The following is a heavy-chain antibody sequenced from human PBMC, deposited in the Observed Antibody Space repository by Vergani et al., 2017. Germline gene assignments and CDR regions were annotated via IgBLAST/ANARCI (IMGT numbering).Heavy chain of an antibody. CDR3: AREGIMGGMDV. J-gene: IGHJ6*02. Sequence: QVQLVQSGAEVKKPGSSVKVSCKASGYTFTSYAMHWVRQAPGQRLEWMGWINAGNGNTKYSQKFQGRVTITRDTAPSTAYMELSSLRSEETAVYYCAREGIMGGMDVWGQGTTVTVSS. CDR1: GYTFTSYA. V-gene: IGHV1-3*01. D-gene: IGHD3-16*01. CDR2: INAGNGNT.